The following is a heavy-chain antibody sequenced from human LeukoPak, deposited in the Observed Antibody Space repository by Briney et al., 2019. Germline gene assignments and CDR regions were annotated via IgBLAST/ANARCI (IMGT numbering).Heavy chain of an antibody. Sequence: SVKVSCKASGGTFSSYAISWVRQAPGQGLEWMGGIIPIFGTANYAQKFQGRVTITTDESTSTAYMELSSLRSEDTAVYYCAREGHVDTVFDIWGQGTMVTVSS. CDR2: IIPIFGTA. V-gene: IGHV1-69*05. J-gene: IGHJ3*02. CDR3: AREGHVDTVFDI. D-gene: IGHD5-18*01. CDR1: GGTFSSYA.